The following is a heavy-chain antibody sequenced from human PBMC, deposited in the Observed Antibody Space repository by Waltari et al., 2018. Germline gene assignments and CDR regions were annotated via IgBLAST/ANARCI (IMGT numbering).Heavy chain of an antibody. CDR2: IYHSGST. V-gene: IGHV4-38-2*01. D-gene: IGHD3-10*01. J-gene: IGHJ3*02. CDR1: GYSIISGYY. Sequence: QVQLQESGPGLVKPSATLSLTCAVSGYSIISGYYWACIRRPQGKGLEWIGSIYHSGSTYYNPSLKRRVTISVDTSKNQCALKRSSVTAADTAVYYCARRLIRSYLGAFDIWGQGTMVTVSS. CDR3: ARRLIRSYLGAFDI.